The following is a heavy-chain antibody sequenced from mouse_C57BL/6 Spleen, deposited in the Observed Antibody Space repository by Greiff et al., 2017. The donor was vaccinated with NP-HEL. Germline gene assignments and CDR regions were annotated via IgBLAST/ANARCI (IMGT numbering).Heavy chain of an antibody. J-gene: IGHJ2*01. CDR1: GYSITSGYY. CDR2: ISYDGSN. CDR3: AREVDYYDGYFDY. V-gene: IGHV3-6*01. Sequence: EVQVVESGPGLVKPSQSLSLTCSVTGYSITSGYYWNWIRQFPGNKLEWMGYISYDGSNNYNPSLKNRISITRDTSKNQFFLKLNSVTTEDTATYYCAREVDYYDGYFDYWGQGTTLTVSS. D-gene: IGHD2-3*01.